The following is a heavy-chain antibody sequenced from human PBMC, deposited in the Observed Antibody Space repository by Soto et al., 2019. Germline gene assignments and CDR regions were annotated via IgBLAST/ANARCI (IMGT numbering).Heavy chain of an antibody. CDR1: GFTFSHYG. J-gene: IGHJ6*02. V-gene: IGHV3-33*01. CDR3: VSDETQLERRTSYGKVV. Sequence: QMQLEESGGGVVQPGRSLRLSCVASGFTFSHYGMHWVRQAPGKGLEWVAVIWHHGGNKYYADSVKGRFTISRDNARNTLNLQMDSMRGEDTGVYYCVSDETQLERRTSYGKVVLGRGTTVIVSS. CDR2: IWHHGGNK. D-gene: IGHD1-1*01.